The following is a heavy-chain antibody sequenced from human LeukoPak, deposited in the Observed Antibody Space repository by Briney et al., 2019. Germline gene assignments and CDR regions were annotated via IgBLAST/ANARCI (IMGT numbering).Heavy chain of an antibody. J-gene: IGHJ4*02. CDR2: ISYDGNNK. Sequence: GRSLRLSCAASGFPFSTYAMHWVRQAPGKGLERVALISYDGNNKYHADSVKGRFTISRDNAKNTLYLQMNSLIAEDTAAYYCARGAYSYGYGAVDFDYWGQGTLVTVSS. CDR1: GFPFSTYA. D-gene: IGHD5-18*01. CDR3: ARGAYSYGYGAVDFDY. V-gene: IGHV3-30-3*01.